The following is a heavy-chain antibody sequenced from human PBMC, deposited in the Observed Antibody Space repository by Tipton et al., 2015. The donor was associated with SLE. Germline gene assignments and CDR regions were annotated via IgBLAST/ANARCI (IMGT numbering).Heavy chain of an antibody. Sequence: TLSLTCTVSGGSIGSYYWTWIRQPAGKGLEWIGRIYAGGSTDYSPSLKSRVTMSVEPPKSQFSLTLTSVAAADTAVYYCARGGHYDIMTGHYYKYGVDVWGQGTTVIVSS. CDR3: ARGGHYDIMTGHYYKYGVDV. CDR2: IYAGGST. D-gene: IGHD3-9*01. CDR1: GGSIGSYY. J-gene: IGHJ6*02. V-gene: IGHV4-4*07.